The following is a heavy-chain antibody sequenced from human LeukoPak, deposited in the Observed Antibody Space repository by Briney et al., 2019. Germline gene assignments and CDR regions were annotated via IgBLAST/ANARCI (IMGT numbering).Heavy chain of an antibody. CDR2: IKADGVFT. CDR1: GFAFNVFG. CDR3: ARKLMSSRRFEY. D-gene: IGHD2-8*01. V-gene: IGHV3-30*02. Sequence: GGSLRLSCECSGFAFNVFGMHWIRQAPGKGLEWVAFIKADGVFTNYAEAVKGRFTISRDNSDNTVFLQMESVRPDDTAVYYCARKLMSSRRFEYWGQGTLVTVSS. J-gene: IGHJ4*02.